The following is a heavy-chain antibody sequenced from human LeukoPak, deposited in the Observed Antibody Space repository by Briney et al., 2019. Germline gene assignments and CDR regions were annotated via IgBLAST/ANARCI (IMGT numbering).Heavy chain of an antibody. CDR1: GYTFTSYY. J-gene: IGHJ4*02. D-gene: IGHD6-13*01. V-gene: IGHV1-46*01. Sequence: ASVKVSCKASGYTFTSYYTHWVRQAPGQGLEWMGIINPSGGSTSYAQKFQGRVTMTRDTSTSTVYMELSSLRSEDTAVYYCARVRGSSWPTYYFDYWGQGTLVTVSS. CDR3: ARVRGSSWPTYYFDY. CDR2: INPSGGST.